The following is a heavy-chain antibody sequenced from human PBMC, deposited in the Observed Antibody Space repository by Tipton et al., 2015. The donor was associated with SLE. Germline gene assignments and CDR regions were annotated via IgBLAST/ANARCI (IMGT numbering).Heavy chain of an antibody. CDR1: GGTFSSSA. Sequence: QLVQSGAEVKKPGSSVKVSCKAYGGTFSSSAITWVRQAPGQGLEWMGGIIPLLGTGSYAQKFQGRVNITTDESTSTAYMELNSLRSDDTAVYYCARDLFESAGPNGGMDVWGQGATVTVSS. CDR3: ARDLFESAGPNGGMDV. J-gene: IGHJ6*02. V-gene: IGHV1-69*05. CDR2: IIPLLGTG. D-gene: IGHD1/OR15-1a*01.